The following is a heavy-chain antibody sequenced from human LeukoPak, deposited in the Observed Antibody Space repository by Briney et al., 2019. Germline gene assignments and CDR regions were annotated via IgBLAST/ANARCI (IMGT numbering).Heavy chain of an antibody. Sequence: SETLSLTCTVSGGSISSYYWSWIRQPPGKGLEWIGYIYSSGSTNYNPSLKSRLTISVDASKNQFSLKLTSVTAADTAVYYCARNAYDFWSGYYPPIEYWGQGTLVTVSS. V-gene: IGHV4-59*01. D-gene: IGHD3-3*01. CDR1: GGSISSYY. CDR2: IYSSGST. CDR3: ARNAYDFWSGYYPPIEY. J-gene: IGHJ4*02.